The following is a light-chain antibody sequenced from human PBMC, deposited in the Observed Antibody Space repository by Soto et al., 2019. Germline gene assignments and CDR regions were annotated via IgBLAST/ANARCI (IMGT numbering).Light chain of an antibody. Sequence: QSVVTQPASVSGSPGLSITISCTGTSSDVGGYNYVSWYQQHPGKAPKLMIYDVSNRPSGVSNRFSGSKSGNTASLTISGLQAEDEADYYCSSYTSSSTLDVVFGGGTKVTVL. V-gene: IGLV2-14*01. J-gene: IGLJ2*01. CDR3: SSYTSSSTLDVV. CDR2: DVS. CDR1: SSDVGGYNY.